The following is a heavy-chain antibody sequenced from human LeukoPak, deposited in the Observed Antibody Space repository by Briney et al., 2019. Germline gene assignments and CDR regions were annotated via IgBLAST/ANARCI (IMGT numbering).Heavy chain of an antibody. D-gene: IGHD6-13*01. V-gene: IGHV4-59*08. CDR1: GGSIRSDY. CDR2: IDYSGSS. CDR3: ASHKPFSGTWYGFDP. Sequence: NPSETLSLTCTVSGGSIRSDYWSWIRQPPGKGLEWIGYIDYSGSSDYNPSLKSRVTISVDTPKNQFSLRLSSVTAADTAVYYCASHKPFSGTWYGFDPWGQGTLVTVSS. J-gene: IGHJ5*02.